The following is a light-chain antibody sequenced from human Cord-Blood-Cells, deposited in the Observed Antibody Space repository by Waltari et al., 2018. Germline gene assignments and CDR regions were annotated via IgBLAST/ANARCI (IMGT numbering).Light chain of an antibody. V-gene: IGKV2-28*01. CDR1: QRLLHSNGYNY. CDR3: MQALQTPRT. Sequence: DIVMTQSPLSLPVTPGEPASISCRYSQRLLHSNGYNYLYWYLQKPGQSPQLLTYLGSNRSSGVPDRFSGSGSGTDFTLKISRVEAEDVGVYYCMQALQTPRTFGQGTKVEIK. CDR2: LGS. J-gene: IGKJ1*01.